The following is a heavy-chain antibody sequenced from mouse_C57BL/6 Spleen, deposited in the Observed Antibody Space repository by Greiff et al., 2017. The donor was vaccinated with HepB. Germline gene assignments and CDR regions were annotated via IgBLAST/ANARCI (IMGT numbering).Heavy chain of an antibody. CDR1: GFTFSSYA. CDR3: ARGEADYDWFAY. Sequence: DVHLVESGGGLVKPGGSLKLSCAASGFTFSSYAMSWVRQTPEKRLEWVATISDGGSYTYYPDNVKGRFTISRDNAKNNLYLQMSHLKSEDTAMYYCARGEADYDWFAYWGQGTLVTVSA. J-gene: IGHJ3*01. V-gene: IGHV5-4*01. CDR2: ISDGGSYT. D-gene: IGHD2-4*01.